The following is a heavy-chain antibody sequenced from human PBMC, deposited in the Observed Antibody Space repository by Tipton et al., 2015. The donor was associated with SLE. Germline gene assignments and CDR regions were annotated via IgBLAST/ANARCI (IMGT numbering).Heavy chain of an antibody. CDR2: ISSSRTSI. J-gene: IGHJ2*01. D-gene: IGHD3-16*02. CDR1: GFTFTAYT. V-gene: IGHV3-21*03. Sequence: GSLRLSCAASGFTFTAYTMNWIRQAPGKGLEWVSSISSSRTSIYYSDSVKGRFTVSRDNTENSLYLQMNSLRVEDTAVYYCAREKDDNIWGSYRPQEYFDFWGRGTLVTVSS. CDR3: AREKDDNIWGSYRPQEYFDF.